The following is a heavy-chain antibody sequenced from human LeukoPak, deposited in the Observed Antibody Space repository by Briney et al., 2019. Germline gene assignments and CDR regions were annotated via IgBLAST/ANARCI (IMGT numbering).Heavy chain of an antibody. Sequence: SETLSLTCAVSGYSISSGYCWGWIRQPPGKGLEWIGSIYHSGSTYYNPSLKSRVTISVDTSKNQFSLKLSSVTAADTAVYYCARAAVYRSPFDYWGQGTLVTVSS. D-gene: IGHD6-19*01. V-gene: IGHV4-38-2*01. CDR3: ARAAVYRSPFDY. CDR2: IYHSGST. CDR1: GYSISSGYC. J-gene: IGHJ4*02.